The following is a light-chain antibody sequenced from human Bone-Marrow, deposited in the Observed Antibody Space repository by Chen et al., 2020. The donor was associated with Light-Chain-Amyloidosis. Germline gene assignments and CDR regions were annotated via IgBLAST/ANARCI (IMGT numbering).Light chain of an antibody. CDR1: DLPTEF. Sequence: SYELTQPPSVSVSPGQTARITCSGDDLPTEFAYWYQQKPGQAPVLVIHRGTERPSGISERFSGSSSGTTATLTISGVQAEDEADYHCQSADSSGTYEVVLGGGTKLTVL. J-gene: IGLJ2*01. CDR3: QSADSSGTYEVV. V-gene: IGLV3-25*03. CDR2: RGT.